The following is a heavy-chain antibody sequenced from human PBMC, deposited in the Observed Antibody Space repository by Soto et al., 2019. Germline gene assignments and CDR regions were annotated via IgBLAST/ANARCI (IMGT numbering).Heavy chain of an antibody. CDR3: AHRPSYCSGGSCYSGFDY. D-gene: IGHD2-15*01. Sequence: QITLKESGPTLVKPTQTLTLTCTFSGFSLSTSGVGLGWIRQPPGKALEWLALIYWDDDKRYSPSLKSRLTITKDHSKNQVVLTMTNMDPVDTATYYCAHRPSYCSGGSCYSGFDYWGQGTLVTVSS. CDR1: GFSLSTSGVG. CDR2: IYWDDDK. J-gene: IGHJ4*02. V-gene: IGHV2-5*02.